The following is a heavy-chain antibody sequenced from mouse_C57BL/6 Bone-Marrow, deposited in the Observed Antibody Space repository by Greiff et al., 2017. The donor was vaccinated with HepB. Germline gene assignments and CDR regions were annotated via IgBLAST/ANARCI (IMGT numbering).Heavy chain of an antibody. CDR3: ARSDLDY. CDR1: GYTFTGYW. J-gene: IGHJ2*01. CDR2: ILPGSGST. Sequence: QVQLQQSGAELMKPGASVKLSCKATGYTFTGYWIEWVKQRPGHGLEWIGEILPGSGSTNYNEKFKGKATLTVDKSSSTAYMELRSLTSEDSAVYYCARSDLDYWGQGTTLTVSS. V-gene: IGHV1-9*01.